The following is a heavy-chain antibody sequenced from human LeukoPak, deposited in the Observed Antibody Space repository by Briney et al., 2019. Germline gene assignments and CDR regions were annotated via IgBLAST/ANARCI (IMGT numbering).Heavy chain of an antibody. V-gene: IGHV4-39*07. CDR1: GGSISSSSYY. Sequence: SETLSLTCTVSGGSISSSSYYWGWIRQPPGKGLEWIGSIYYSGSTYYNPSLKSRVPISVDTSKNQFSLKLSSVTAADTAVYYCARRVDYYYYMDVWGKGTTVTVSS. CDR3: ARRVDYYYYMDV. J-gene: IGHJ6*03. D-gene: IGHD2-15*01. CDR2: IYYSGST.